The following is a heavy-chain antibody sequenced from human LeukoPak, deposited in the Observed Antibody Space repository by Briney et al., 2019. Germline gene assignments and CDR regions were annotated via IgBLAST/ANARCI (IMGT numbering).Heavy chain of an antibody. V-gene: IGHV3-30*03. CDR1: GFTFSNYA. CDR3: ARDRGTNLRLTSAGSFDY. D-gene: IGHD6-13*01. CDR2: ISDDGSNK. J-gene: IGHJ4*02. Sequence: GGSLRLSCAASGFTFSNYAMHWDRQAPGKGLEWVAVISDDGSNKYYADSVKGRFTISRDNSENTLHLQMNSLRVEDTAVYYCARDRGTNLRLTSAGSFDYWGQGTLVTVSS.